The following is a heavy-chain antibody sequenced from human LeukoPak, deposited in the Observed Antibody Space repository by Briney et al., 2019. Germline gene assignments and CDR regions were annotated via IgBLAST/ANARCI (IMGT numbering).Heavy chain of an antibody. J-gene: IGHJ5*02. D-gene: IGHD4-11*01. CDR2: INSDGSST. Sequence: PGGSLRLSCAASGFTFSSYRMHWVRQAPGKGLVWVSRINSDGSSTTYADSVKGRFTISRDNAKTTLYLQMNSLRAEDTAVYYCARGMTTGWYNWFDPWGQGTLVTVSS. CDR1: GFTFSSYR. CDR3: ARGMTTGWYNWFDP. V-gene: IGHV3-74*01.